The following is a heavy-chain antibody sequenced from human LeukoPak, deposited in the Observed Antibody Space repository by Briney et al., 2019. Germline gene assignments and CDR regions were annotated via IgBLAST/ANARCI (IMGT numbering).Heavy chain of an antibody. CDR3: ARGRFDLWSGYYLPFDY. CDR1: GGSFSGYY. CDR2: INHSGST. D-gene: IGHD3-3*01. V-gene: IGHV4-34*01. Sequence: SETLSLTCAVYGGSFSGYYWSWIRQPPGKGLEWIGEINHSGSTNYNPSLKSRVTISVDTSKNQFSLKLSSVTAADTAVYYCARGRFDLWSGYYLPFDYWGQGTLVTVSS. J-gene: IGHJ4*02.